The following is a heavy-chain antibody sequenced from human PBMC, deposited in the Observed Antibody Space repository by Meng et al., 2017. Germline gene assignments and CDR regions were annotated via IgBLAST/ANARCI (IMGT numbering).Heavy chain of an antibody. J-gene: IGHJ4*02. Sequence: QVQLVQVGAEVKKPVSSVKVSCKASGGTFSSYAISWVRQAPGQGLEWMGGIIPIFGTANYAQKFQGRVTITADESTSTAYMELSSLRSEDTAVYYCARVPQGPLERRDGYKNLYDYWGQGTLVTVSS. CDR3: ARVPQGPLERRDGYKNLYDY. CDR2: IIPIFGTA. CDR1: GGTFSSYA. D-gene: IGHD5-24*01. V-gene: IGHV1-69*01.